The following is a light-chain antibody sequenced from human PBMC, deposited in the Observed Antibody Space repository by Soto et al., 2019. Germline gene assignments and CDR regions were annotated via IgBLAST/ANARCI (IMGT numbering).Light chain of an antibody. J-gene: IGKJ1*01. CDR3: QQSYSTPRT. CDR1: QSVSTY. Sequence: DIQTSQSPSSLSASVGDTVTITCRASQSVSTYLDWYQQRPGKAPSLLIYDASTLQRGVPSRFSGSGSGTDFTLTISNLQSEDFATYYCQQSYSTPRTFGQGTKVDIK. V-gene: IGKV1-39*01. CDR2: DAS.